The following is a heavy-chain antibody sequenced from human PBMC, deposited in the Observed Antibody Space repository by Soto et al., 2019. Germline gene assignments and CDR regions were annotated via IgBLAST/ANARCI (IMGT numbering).Heavy chain of an antibody. D-gene: IGHD4-17*01. CDR3: ARARRADYVYVSFDP. J-gene: IGHJ5*02. CDR2: IYYSGST. Sequence: QVQLQESGPGLVKPSQTLSLTCTVSGGSISSGDYYWSWIRQPPGKGLEWIGYIYYSGSTYYNPSLKSRVTISVDTSKNQLSLKLSAVTAADTAVYYCARARRADYVYVSFDPGGQGTLVTVSS. V-gene: IGHV4-30-4*01. CDR1: GGSISSGDYY.